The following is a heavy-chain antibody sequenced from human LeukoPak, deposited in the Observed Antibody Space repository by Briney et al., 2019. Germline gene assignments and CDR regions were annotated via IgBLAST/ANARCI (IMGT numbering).Heavy chain of an antibody. CDR3: ARDGYNWNDWGWFDP. V-gene: IGHV1-2*02. Sequence: HWASVKVSCKASGYTFTGYYMHWVRQAPGQGLEWMGWINPNSGGTNYAQKFQGRVTMTRDTSISTAYMELSRLRSDDTAVYYCARDGYNWNDWGWFDPWGQGTLVTVSS. CDR2: INPNSGGT. J-gene: IGHJ5*02. CDR1: GYTFTGYY. D-gene: IGHD1-1*01.